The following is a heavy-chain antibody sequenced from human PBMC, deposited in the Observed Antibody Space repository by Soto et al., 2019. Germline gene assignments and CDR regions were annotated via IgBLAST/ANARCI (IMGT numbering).Heavy chain of an antibody. D-gene: IGHD1-26*01. CDR2: IYYGGST. V-gene: IGHV4-59*08. CDR3: ARHVGKWGFDY. Sequence: QVQLQESGPGLVQPSETLSLTCTVSGGSMTSYYWSWVRQTPEKGLEWIANIYYGGSTTHNPSLKRRAPTSVDTPRNQFSLKLTSVTATDTAVYYCARHVGKWGFDYWGQGTLVTVSS. J-gene: IGHJ4*02. CDR1: GGSMTSYY.